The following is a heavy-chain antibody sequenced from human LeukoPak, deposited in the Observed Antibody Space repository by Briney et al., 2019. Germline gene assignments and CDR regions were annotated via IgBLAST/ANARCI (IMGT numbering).Heavy chain of an antibody. V-gene: IGHV6-1*01. CDR1: GDSVSSNSVA. D-gene: IGHD3-9*01. Sequence: SQTLSLTCAISGDSVSSNSVAWNWIRQSPSRGLEWLGRTYYRSKWYYDYAVSVKSRISINPDTSKNQFSLQLNSVTPEDTAVYYCARVVGTDILTGYSSPGYFDYWGQGTLVTVSS. J-gene: IGHJ4*02. CDR3: ARVVGTDILTGYSSPGYFDY. CDR2: TYYRSKWYY.